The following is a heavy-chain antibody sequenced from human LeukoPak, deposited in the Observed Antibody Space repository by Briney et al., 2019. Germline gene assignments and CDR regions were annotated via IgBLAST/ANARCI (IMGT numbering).Heavy chain of an antibody. J-gene: IGHJ4*02. V-gene: IGHV4-4*02. D-gene: IGHD5-18*01. CDR1: GGSLSSSNW. CDR3: ARDKAEAMAESYFDY. Sequence: PSETLSLTCAVSGGSLSSSNWWSWVRQPPGKGLEWIGSIYYSGGTYSNPSLTSRVTISVDPSKNQFSLKLSSVTAADTAVYYCARDKAEAMAESYFDYWGQGTLVTVSS. CDR2: IYYSGGT.